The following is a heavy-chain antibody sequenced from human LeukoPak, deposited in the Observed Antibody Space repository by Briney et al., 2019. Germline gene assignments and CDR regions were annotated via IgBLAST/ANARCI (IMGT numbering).Heavy chain of an antibody. CDR2: ISSDGGNT. J-gene: IGHJ4*02. Sequence: GGSLRLSCATSAFTFSSSAMSWVRQAPGKGLEWVAAISSDGGNTYYADSVKGRFTISRDNSRNTLYLQMNSLRAEDTAVYYCARDAARYGSGWYYDFWGQGTLVTVSS. D-gene: IGHD6-19*01. CDR3: ARDAARYGSGWYYDF. CDR1: AFTFSSSA. V-gene: IGHV3-23*01.